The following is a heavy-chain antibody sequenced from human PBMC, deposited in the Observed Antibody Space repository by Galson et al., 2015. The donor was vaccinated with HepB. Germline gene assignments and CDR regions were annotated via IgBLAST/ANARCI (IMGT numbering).Heavy chain of an antibody. CDR1: GFTFSSYG. CDR2: ISYDGSNK. CDR3: AKDLRQQLVPWDYYGMDV. J-gene: IGHJ6*02. Sequence: SLRLSCAASGFTFSSYGMHWVRQAPGKGLEWVAVISYDGSNKYYADSVKGRFTISRDNSKNTLYLQMNSLRAEDTAAYYCAKDLRQQLVPWDYYGMDVWGQGTTVTVSS. V-gene: IGHV3-30*18. D-gene: IGHD6-13*01.